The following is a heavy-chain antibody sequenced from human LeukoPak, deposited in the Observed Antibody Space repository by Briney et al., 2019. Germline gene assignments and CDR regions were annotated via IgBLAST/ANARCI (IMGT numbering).Heavy chain of an antibody. CDR3: ARGPAVSSIVPYYYYGMDV. D-gene: IGHD6-6*01. CDR1: GGSISSYY. J-gene: IGHJ6*02. Sequence: PSETLSLTCTVSGGSISSYYWSWIRQPPGKGLEWIGYMSYSGSSSYNPSLRSRVTISVDASKKQFSLKLSSVTAADTAVYYCARGPAVSSIVPYYYYGMDVWGQGTTVTVSS. V-gene: IGHV4-59*01. CDR2: MSYSGSS.